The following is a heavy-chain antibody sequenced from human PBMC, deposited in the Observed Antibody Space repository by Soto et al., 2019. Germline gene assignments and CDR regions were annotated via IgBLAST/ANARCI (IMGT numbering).Heavy chain of an antibody. V-gene: IGHV3-30-3*01. Sequence: QVQLVESGGGVVQPGSSLRLSCAASGFTLSSYAMHWVRRAPGKGREWVAVISYDGSNKYYADSVKGRFTISRDNSKNTLYLQMNSLRAEDTAVYYCAGAPGVCRSTSCYAGLDVLDYWGQGTLVTVSS. J-gene: IGHJ4*02. CDR1: GFTLSSYA. D-gene: IGHD2-2*01. CDR2: ISYDGSNK. CDR3: AGAPGVCRSTSCYAGLDVLDY.